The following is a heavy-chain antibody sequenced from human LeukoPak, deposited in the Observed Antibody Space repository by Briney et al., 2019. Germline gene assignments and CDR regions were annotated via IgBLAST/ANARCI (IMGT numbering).Heavy chain of an antibody. Sequence: GGSLRLFCATSGFTFSTYAMSWVRQAPGKGLEWVSAVSGSGGTTYYADSVKGRFTISRDNSQNTLYLQMNSLRAEDTALYYCAKALSGYYRYDYWGQGTLVTVSS. J-gene: IGHJ4*02. CDR1: GFTFSTYA. CDR3: AKALSGYYRYDY. D-gene: IGHD3-22*01. CDR2: VSGSGGTT. V-gene: IGHV3-23*01.